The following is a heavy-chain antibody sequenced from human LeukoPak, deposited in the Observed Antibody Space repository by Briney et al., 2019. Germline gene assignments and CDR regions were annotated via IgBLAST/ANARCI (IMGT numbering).Heavy chain of an antibody. CDR3: ARVISGSPFDY. CDR2: LCAYNGNT. V-gene: IGHV1-18*01. CDR1: GYSFTSYG. J-gene: IGHJ4*02. D-gene: IGHD1-26*01. Sequence: ASVKVSCTASGYSFTSYGFSWLRQAPGQGLELVGFLCAYNGNTNYAQKLEGRVTMTTDTSTSTAYMELRSLRSDDTAVYYCARVISGSPFDYWGQGTLVTVSS.